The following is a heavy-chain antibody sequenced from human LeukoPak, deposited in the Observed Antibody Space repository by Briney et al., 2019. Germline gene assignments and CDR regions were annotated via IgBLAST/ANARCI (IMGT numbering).Heavy chain of an antibody. Sequence: SVKVSCKASGYTFTSYYMHWVRQAPGQGLEWMGRIIPILGIANYAQKFQGRVTITADKSTSTAYMELSSLRSEDTAVYYCASSTVTPSTYYFDYWGQGTLVTVSS. V-gene: IGHV1-69*02. CDR3: ASSTVTPSTYYFDY. CDR1: GYTFTSYY. D-gene: IGHD4-17*01. CDR2: IIPILGIA. J-gene: IGHJ4*02.